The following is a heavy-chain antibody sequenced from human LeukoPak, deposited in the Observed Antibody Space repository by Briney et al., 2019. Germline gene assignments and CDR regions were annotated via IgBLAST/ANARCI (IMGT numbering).Heavy chain of an antibody. CDR1: GFTFDDYA. V-gene: IGHV3-43*02. Sequence: PGGSLRLSCAASGFTFDDYAMHWVRQAPGKGLEWVSLISGDGGSSYYADSVKGRFTISRDNSKNSLYLQMNSLRTEDTALYYCAKEEYYYDSSGYLQHWGQGTLVTVSS. CDR3: AKEEYYYDSSGYLQH. J-gene: IGHJ1*01. CDR2: ISGDGGSS. D-gene: IGHD3-22*01.